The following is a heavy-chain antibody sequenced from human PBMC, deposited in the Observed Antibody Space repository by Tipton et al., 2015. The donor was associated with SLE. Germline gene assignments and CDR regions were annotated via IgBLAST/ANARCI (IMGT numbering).Heavy chain of an antibody. J-gene: IGHJ4*02. CDR3: ARDLVNHYDSSGVSDF. CDR1: GFTFSLYW. V-gene: IGHV3-7*01. Sequence: SLRLSCAASGFTFSLYWMSWLRQAPGKGLEWVASIKQRGSEEYYVDSVEGRFTISRDDAKNSLYLQMNSLRAEDTAVYYCARDLVNHYDSSGVSDFWGQGTLVTVPS. D-gene: IGHD3-22*01. CDR2: IKQRGSEE.